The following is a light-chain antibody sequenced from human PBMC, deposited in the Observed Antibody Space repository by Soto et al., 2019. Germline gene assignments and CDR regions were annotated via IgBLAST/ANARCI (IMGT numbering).Light chain of an antibody. CDR2: DAS. J-gene: IGKJ5*01. Sequence: EIVLTQSPATLSVSPGERATLSCRASQSLTTDLAWYQQKPGQPPRLLIYDASSRATGVPARFSGSGSGTDFSLTISSLEPEDVAVYYCQQRSQWPPMTFGQGTRLEIK. V-gene: IGKV3-11*01. CDR1: QSLTTD. CDR3: QQRSQWPPMT.